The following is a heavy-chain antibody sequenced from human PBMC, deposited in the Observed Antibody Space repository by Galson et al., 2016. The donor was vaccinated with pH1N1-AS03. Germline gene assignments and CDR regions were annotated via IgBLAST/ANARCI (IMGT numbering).Heavy chain of an antibody. V-gene: IGHV1-18*01. Sequence: SVKVSCKASDYTFSSHGISWVRQAPGQGLEWMGWISANNGDTNYAQKFQGRVTMATDTSTRTTYMELGSLRSDDTAVYYCAGMEKRWAGAFDIWGPGTMDPVSS. D-gene: IGHD1/OR15-1a*01. J-gene: IGHJ3*02. CDR3: AGMEKRWAGAFDI. CDR1: DYTFSSHG. CDR2: ISANNGDT.